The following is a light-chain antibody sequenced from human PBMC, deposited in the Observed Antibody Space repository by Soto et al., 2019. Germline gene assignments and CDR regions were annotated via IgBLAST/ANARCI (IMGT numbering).Light chain of an antibody. CDR1: QDISNY. CDR3: QQYDTLPLT. Sequence: DIQMTQSPSSLSASVGDRVTITCQASQDISNYLNWYQQKPGNAPKLLIYDASNLETGVPSRFSGGGSATYFTFTISSLQPEDIATYYCQQYDTLPLTLGGGTKVDIK. V-gene: IGKV1-33*01. CDR2: DAS. J-gene: IGKJ4*01.